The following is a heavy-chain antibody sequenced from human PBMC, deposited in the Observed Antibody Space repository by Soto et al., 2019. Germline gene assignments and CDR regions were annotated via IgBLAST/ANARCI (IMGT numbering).Heavy chain of an antibody. CDR3: ARVTYYYDSSGHKMVNAFDI. CDR2: INPSGGST. D-gene: IGHD3-22*01. V-gene: IGHV1-46*01. CDR1: GYTFTSYY. J-gene: IGHJ3*02. Sequence: ASVKVSCKASGYTFTSYYMHWVRQAPGQGLEWMGIINPSGGSTSYAQKFQGRVTMTRDTSTSTVYMELSSLRSEDTAVYYCARVTYYYDSSGHKMVNAFDIWGQGTTVTVSS.